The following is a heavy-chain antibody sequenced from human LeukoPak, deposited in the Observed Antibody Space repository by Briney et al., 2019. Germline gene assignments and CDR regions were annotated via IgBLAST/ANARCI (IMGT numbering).Heavy chain of an antibody. D-gene: IGHD6-19*01. CDR2: ISYDGSNK. Sequence: PGGSLRLSCAASGFTFSSYGMHWVRQAPGKGLEWVAVISYDGSNKYYADSVKGRFTISRDNAKNTLYLQMNILRVEDTAVYYCARGPPYGGGYYVGDYWGQGSLVTVSS. J-gene: IGHJ4*02. V-gene: IGHV3-30*12. CDR1: GFTFSSYG. CDR3: ARGPPYGGGYYVGDY.